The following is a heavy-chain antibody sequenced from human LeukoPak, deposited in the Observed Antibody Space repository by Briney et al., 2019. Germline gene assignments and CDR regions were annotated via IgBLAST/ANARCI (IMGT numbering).Heavy chain of an antibody. V-gene: IGHV1-69*13. Sequence: SVKVSCKASGGTFSSYAISWVRQAPGQGLEWMGGIIPIFGTANYAQKFQGRVTITADESTSTAYMELSSLRSDDTAVYYCARDIRSWPYYYYYGMDVWGQGTTVTVSS. J-gene: IGHJ6*02. CDR3: ARDIRSWPYYYYYGMDV. D-gene: IGHD1-26*01. CDR1: GGTFSSYA. CDR2: IIPIFGTA.